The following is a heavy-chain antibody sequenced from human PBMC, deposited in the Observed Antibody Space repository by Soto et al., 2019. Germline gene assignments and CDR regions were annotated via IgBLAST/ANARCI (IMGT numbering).Heavy chain of an antibody. D-gene: IGHD1-20*01. J-gene: IGHJ6*02. CDR2: NNPNEGSA. Sequence: QVQLLQSGAEVKKPGASVRVSCKAPGYSFNTYYIHWVRQAPGQGLEWMGINNPNEGSATYTQKCRGRFTMTRVTCTSTGYMEMSSMRSDDTAVYYCAKPQPSGISYFYFKFGMDVWGQGPTVTVSS. V-gene: IGHV1-46*02. CDR1: GYSFNTYY. CDR3: AKPQPSGISYFYFKFGMDV.